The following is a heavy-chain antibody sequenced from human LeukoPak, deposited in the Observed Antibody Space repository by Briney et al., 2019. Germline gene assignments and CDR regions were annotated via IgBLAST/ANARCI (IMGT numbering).Heavy chain of an antibody. V-gene: IGHV4-39*01. D-gene: IGHD2-15*01. Sequence: SETLSLTCTVSGGSISSSSYYWGWIRQPPGKGLEWIGSIYYSGSTYYNPSLKSRVTISVDTSKNQFSLKLSSVTAADTAVYYCARVGGVVAAILGTVWFDPWGQGTLVTVSS. CDR2: IYYSGST. CDR1: GGSISSSSYY. CDR3: ARVGGVVAAILGTVWFDP. J-gene: IGHJ5*02.